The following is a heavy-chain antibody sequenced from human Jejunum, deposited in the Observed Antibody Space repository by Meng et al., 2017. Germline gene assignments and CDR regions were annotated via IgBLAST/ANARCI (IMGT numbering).Heavy chain of an antibody. D-gene: IGHD2-15*01. J-gene: IGHJ3*02. CDR2: IAHDGSVE. V-gene: IGHV3-30*04. Sequence: GGSLKISCAASGFTFSHYVMHWIRQAPGKGLEWVAVIAHDGSVEYYLDSVKGRFTISKDNSKSTLYLQMNSLRAEDTALYYCAKKFEGSGEADSFDMWGQGTMVTVSS. CDR1: GFTFSHYV. CDR3: AKKFEGSGEADSFDM.